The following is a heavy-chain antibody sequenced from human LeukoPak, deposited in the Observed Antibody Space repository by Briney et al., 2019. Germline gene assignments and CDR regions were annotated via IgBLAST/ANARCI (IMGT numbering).Heavy chain of an antibody. CDR3: AREGSMYYYYYMDV. CDR2: INHSGST. Sequence: PSETLSLTCAVYGGSFSGYYWSWIRQPPGKGLEWIGEINHSGSTNYNPSLKSRVTISVDTSKNQFSLKLSSVTAADTAAYYCAREGSMYYYYYMDVWGKGTTVTVSS. V-gene: IGHV4-34*01. J-gene: IGHJ6*03. CDR1: GGSFSGYY. D-gene: IGHD2/OR15-2a*01.